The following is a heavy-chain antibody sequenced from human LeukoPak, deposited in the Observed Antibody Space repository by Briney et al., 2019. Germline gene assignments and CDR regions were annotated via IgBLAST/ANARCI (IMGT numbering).Heavy chain of an antibody. V-gene: IGHV3-48*04. Sequence: GGSLRLSCAASGFTFSSYGMSWVRQAPGKGLEWVSYISGSGRTIYYANSVKGRFTISRDNAKSSLYLQMNSLRADDTAVYYCARLDASGLDYWGQGTLVTVSS. D-gene: IGHD6-19*01. CDR1: GFTFSSYG. CDR2: ISGSGRTI. J-gene: IGHJ4*02. CDR3: ARLDASGLDY.